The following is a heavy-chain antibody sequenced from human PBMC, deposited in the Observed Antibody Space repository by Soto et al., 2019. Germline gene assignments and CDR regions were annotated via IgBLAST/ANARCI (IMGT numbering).Heavy chain of an antibody. CDR1: GYTITGYY. CDR3: ARVGSSGWFPGYYFDY. D-gene: IGHD6-19*01. V-gene: IGHV1-2*04. CDR2: INPNSGGT. Sequence: ASVKVSCKASGYTITGYYIQWVRQAHRQGLEWMGWINPNSGGTNYAQKFQGWVTMTRDTSISTAYMELSRLRSDDTAVYYCARVGSSGWFPGYYFDYWGQGTLVTVSS. J-gene: IGHJ4*02.